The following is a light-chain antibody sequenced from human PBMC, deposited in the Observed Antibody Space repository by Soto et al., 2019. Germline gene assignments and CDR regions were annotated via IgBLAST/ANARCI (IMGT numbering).Light chain of an antibody. CDR3: QQYNNWPYT. J-gene: IGKJ2*01. CDR1: QSISSN. Sequence: IAMTQSPDILSVSPGERTTISCRAGQSISSNLAWYQQKPGQAPSLLIFGASTRATGIPARFSGSGSGTEFTLTISSLQSEDFAVYYCQQYNNWPYTFGQGTKVDI. V-gene: IGKV3-15*01. CDR2: GAS.